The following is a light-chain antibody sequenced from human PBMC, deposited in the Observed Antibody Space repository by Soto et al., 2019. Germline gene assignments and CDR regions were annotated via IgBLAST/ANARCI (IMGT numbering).Light chain of an antibody. V-gene: IGLV6-57*01. CDR1: SGSIASNY. J-gene: IGLJ2*01. CDR2: EDN. CDR3: QSYDSSNVV. Sequence: NFMLTQPHSVSESPGKTVTISCTRSSGSIASNYVQWYQQRPGSSPTTVIYEDNQRPSGVPDRFSGSIDSSSTSASLTISGLKTADEADYYCQSYDSSNVVFGGGTKLTVL.